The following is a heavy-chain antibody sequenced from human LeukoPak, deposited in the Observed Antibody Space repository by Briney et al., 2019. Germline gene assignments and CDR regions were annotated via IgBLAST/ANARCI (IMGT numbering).Heavy chain of an antibody. Sequence: ASVKVSCKASGGTFSSYAISWVRQAPGQGLEWMGGIIPIFGTANYAQEFQGRVTITADESTSTAYMELSSLRSEDTAVYYCARDRPGSIISLPDAFDIWGQGTMVTVSS. J-gene: IGHJ3*02. CDR2: IIPIFGTA. D-gene: IGHD3-10*01. CDR3: ARDRPGSIISLPDAFDI. CDR1: GGTFSSYA. V-gene: IGHV1-69*13.